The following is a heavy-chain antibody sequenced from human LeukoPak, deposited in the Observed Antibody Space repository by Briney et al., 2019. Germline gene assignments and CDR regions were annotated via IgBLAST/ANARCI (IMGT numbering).Heavy chain of an antibody. V-gene: IGHV3-23*01. J-gene: IGHJ6*02. Sequence: PGGSLRLSCAASGFTFSSYAMSWVRQAPGKGLEWVSAISGSGGSTYYADSVKGRFTISRDNSKNTLYLQMNSLRAEDTAVYYCAKDIGSPVTVVAYYYGMDVWGQGTTVTVSS. D-gene: IGHD2-21*02. CDR1: GFTFSSYA. CDR2: ISGSGGST. CDR3: AKDIGSPVTVVAYYYGMDV.